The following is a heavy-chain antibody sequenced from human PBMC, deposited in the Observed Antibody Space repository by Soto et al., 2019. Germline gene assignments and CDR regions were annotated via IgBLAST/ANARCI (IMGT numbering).Heavy chain of an antibody. CDR3: AREKVRYFDWSNTPKPDFDY. V-gene: IGHV6-1*01. CDR2: TYYRSKWYN. Sequence: SQTLSLTCAISGDSVSSNSAAWNWIRQSPSRGLEWLGRTYYRSKWYNDYAVSVKSRITINPDTSKNQFSLQLNSVTPEETAVYYCAREKVRYFDWSNTPKPDFDYWGQGTLVTVSS. CDR1: GDSVSSNSAA. J-gene: IGHJ4*02. D-gene: IGHD3-9*01.